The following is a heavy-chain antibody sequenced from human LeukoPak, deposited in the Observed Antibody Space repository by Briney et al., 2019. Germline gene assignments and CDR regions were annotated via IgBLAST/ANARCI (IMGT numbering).Heavy chain of an antibody. J-gene: IGHJ4*02. CDR2: INAYNGNT. V-gene: IGHV1-18*01. Sequence: ASGKVSCKASGYTFSSYVISWVRQAPGQGLEWMGWINAYNGNTNYAQKLQGRVTMTTDTSTSTAYMELRSLTSDDTAVYYCARDGYFDYWGQGTLVTVSS. CDR3: ARDGYFDY. CDR1: GYTFSSYV.